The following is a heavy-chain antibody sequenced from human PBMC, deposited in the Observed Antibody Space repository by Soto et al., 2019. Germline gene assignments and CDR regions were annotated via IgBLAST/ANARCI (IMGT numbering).Heavy chain of an antibody. CDR3: AKVRRDFAWLSELDYFDY. CDR2: ISAGGGTT. V-gene: IGHV3-23*01. Sequence: EVQLLDSGGGLVQPGGSLRLSRAASGFTFDTNGMTWVRQVPGKGLEWVSAISAGGGTTYYADPVKGRFTISRDNSKNMLYLQMNRLRAEDTAVYYCAKVRRDFAWLSELDYFDYWGQGTPVTVSS. CDR1: GFTFDTNG. J-gene: IGHJ4*02. D-gene: IGHD3-9*01.